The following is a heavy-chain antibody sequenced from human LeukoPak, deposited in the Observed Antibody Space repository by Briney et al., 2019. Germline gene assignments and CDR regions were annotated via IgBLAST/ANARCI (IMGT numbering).Heavy chain of an antibody. Sequence: ASVKVSCKVSGYTFTSYDINWVRQATGQGLEWMGWMNPNSGNTGYAQKFQGRVTMTRNTSISTAYMELSSLRSEDTAVYYCVRDRPHNWFDPWGQGTLVTVSS. J-gene: IGHJ5*02. CDR2: MNPNSGNT. V-gene: IGHV1-8*01. CDR1: GYTFTSYD. CDR3: VRDRPHNWFDP.